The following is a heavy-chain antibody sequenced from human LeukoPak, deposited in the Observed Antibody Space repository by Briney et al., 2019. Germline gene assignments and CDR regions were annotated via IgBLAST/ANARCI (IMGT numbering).Heavy chain of an antibody. CDR2: IYYSGST. CDR1: GGSVSSSIYY. J-gene: IGHJ4*01. D-gene: IGHD3-10*01. V-gene: IGHV4-39*07. CDR3: ARGVDDYYGSGSPLDY. Sequence: SETLSLTCTVSGGSVSSSIYYWGWIRQPPGKGLEWIGSIYYSGSTNYNPSLKSRVTISVDTSKNQFSLKLSSVTAADTAVYYCARGVDDYYGSGSPLDYWGHETLVTVSS.